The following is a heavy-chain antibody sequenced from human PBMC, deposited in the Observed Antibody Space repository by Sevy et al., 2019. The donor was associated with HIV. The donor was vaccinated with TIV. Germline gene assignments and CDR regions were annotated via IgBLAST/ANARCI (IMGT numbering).Heavy chain of an antibody. CDR1: GLSFNIYP. D-gene: IGHD1-26*01. J-gene: IGHJ4*02. V-gene: IGHV3-30-3*01. CDR2: IAFDGSSK. Sequence: GGYLRLSCVVSGLSFNIYPMNWVRQAPGKGLEWVAVIAFDGSSKFYSDSVKGRFTISRDNSRNTVYLQMHSLRHEDTAVYYCATGRQGATYGYWGQGTLVTVSS. CDR3: ATGRQGATYGY.